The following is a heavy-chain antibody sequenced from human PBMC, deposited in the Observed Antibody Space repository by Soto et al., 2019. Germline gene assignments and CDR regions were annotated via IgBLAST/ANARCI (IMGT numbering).Heavy chain of an antibody. CDR3: AKDESRYCGGDCYSDY. Sequence: SETLSLTCVVSGDSISSGGYSWTWIRQPPGKGLEWIGHIYQSGSTLYNPSLESRVTISVDNSKNTLYLQMNSLRAEDTAVYYCAKDESRYCGGDCYSDYWGQGTLVTVSS. CDR1: GDSISSGGYS. CDR2: IYQSGST. D-gene: IGHD2-21*02. V-gene: IGHV4-30-2*01. J-gene: IGHJ4*02.